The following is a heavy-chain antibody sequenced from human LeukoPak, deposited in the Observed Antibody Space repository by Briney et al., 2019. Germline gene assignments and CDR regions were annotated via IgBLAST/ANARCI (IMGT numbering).Heavy chain of an antibody. J-gene: IGHJ4*02. CDR1: GGSISSYY. CDR2: IYYSGST. D-gene: IGHD6-6*01. V-gene: IGHV4-59*08. Sequence: SETLSLTCTVSGGSISSYYWSWLRQPPGKGLEWIGYIYYSGSTNYNPSLKSRVTISVDTSKNQFSLKLSSVTAADTAVYYCARHVGYSSSPPFDYWGQGTLVTVSS. CDR3: ARHVGYSSSPPFDY.